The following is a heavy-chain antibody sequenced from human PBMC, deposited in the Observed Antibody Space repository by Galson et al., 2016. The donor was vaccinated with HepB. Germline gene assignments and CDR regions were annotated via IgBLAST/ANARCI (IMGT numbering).Heavy chain of an antibody. CDR3: ARHPTGYPNWFDS. J-gene: IGHJ5*01. CDR1: GASIISDSYT. V-gene: IGHV4-39*01. D-gene: IGHD3-9*01. CDR2: IYHTGRS. Sequence: SETLSLTCTVSGASIISDSYTWGWIRQPPGKGLEWIATIYHTGRSDYSPSLQSRITISVDTSKNQFSLSLRSVTTADTATYYCARHPTGYPNWFDSRGQWALVAVSS.